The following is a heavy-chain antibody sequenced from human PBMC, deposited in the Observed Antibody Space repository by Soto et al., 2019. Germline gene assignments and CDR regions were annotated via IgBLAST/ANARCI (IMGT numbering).Heavy chain of an antibody. CDR2: ISWNSGSI. CDR1: GFTFDDYA. CDR3: AKGGSGSSLDWFDP. V-gene: IGHV3-9*01. Sequence: PGGSLRLSCAASGFTFDDYAMHWVRQAPGKGLEWVSGISWNSGSIGYADSVKGRFTISRDNAKNSLYLQMNSLRAEDTALYYCAKGGSGSSLDWFDPWGQGXLVTVYS. D-gene: IGHD1-26*01. J-gene: IGHJ5*02.